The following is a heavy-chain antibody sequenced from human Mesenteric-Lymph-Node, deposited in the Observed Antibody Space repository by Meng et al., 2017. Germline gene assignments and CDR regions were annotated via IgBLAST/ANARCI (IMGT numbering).Heavy chain of an antibody. Sequence: QVQLVQSGADVKKPGASVMVSCKASGYTFTAYYIHWVRPAPGQGLEWMGRINPNSGGTNFAQKFQGRVIMTRDTSISTAYMELSSLGFDDTAVYYCAKALGWGSSPDYWGQGILVTVSS. CDR2: INPNSGGT. CDR1: GYTFTAYY. CDR3: AKALGWGSSPDY. D-gene: IGHD2-21*01. V-gene: IGHV1-2*06. J-gene: IGHJ4*02.